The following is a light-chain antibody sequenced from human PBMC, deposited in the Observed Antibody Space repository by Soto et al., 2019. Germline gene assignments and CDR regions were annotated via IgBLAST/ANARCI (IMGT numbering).Light chain of an antibody. J-gene: IGLJ2*01. CDR3: CSYAGSYTGV. CDR1: SSDVGGYNY. Sequence: QAVVTQPRSVSGSPGQSVTISCTGTSSDVGGYNYVSWYQQHPGKAPKLMIYDVSKRPSGVPDRFSGSKSGNTASLTISGLQAEDEANYNCCSYAGSYTGVFGGGTKLTAL. CDR2: DVS. V-gene: IGLV2-11*01.